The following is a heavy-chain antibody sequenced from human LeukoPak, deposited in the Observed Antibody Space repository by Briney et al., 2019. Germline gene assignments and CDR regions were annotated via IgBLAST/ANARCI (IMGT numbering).Heavy chain of an antibody. CDR1: GFTFSSYG. D-gene: IGHD6-6*01. Sequence: GRSLRLSCAASGFTFSSYGMHWVRQAPGKGLEWVAVIWFDGSNKYYADSVKGRFTISRDNSKNTLFLQMNSLRAEDTAVYYCARDELAQLVGYFDYWGQGTLVTVSS. J-gene: IGHJ4*02. V-gene: IGHV3-33*01. CDR3: ARDELAQLVGYFDY. CDR2: IWFDGSNK.